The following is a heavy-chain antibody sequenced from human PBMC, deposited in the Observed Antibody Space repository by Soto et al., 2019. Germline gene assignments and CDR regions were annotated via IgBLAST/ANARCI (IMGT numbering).Heavy chain of an antibody. V-gene: IGHV3-48*03. CDR1: GFTFNSYA. CDR2: IGGSGSTI. D-gene: IGHD2-2*01. J-gene: IGHJ4*02. CDR3: ARRYCSSTSCLLDY. Sequence: GGSLRLSCAASGFTFNSYAMSWVRQAPGKGLEWVSGIGGSGSTIHYADSVKGRFTISRDNAKNSLSLQMNSLRAEDTAVYYCARRYCSSTSCLLDYWGQGTLVTVSS.